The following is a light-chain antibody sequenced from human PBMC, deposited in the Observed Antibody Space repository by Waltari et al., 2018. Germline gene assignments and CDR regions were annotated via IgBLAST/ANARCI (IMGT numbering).Light chain of an antibody. CDR2: GAS. CDR1: QRVTSN. Sequence: ETVMTQSPVTLSVSPGERATLSCRASQRVTSNLAWYQQKPGQAPRLLIYGASSRATGIPGRFSDSESGTEFTLTISSLQYDEFAGYYCQQYNNWPGAVGQGTKVDIK. CDR3: QQYNNWPGA. J-gene: IGKJ1*01. V-gene: IGKV3-15*01.